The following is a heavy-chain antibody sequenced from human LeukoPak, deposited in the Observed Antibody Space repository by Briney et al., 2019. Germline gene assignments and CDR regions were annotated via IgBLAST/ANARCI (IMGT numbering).Heavy chain of an antibody. CDR1: GYSISSGYY. V-gene: IGHV4-38-2*02. J-gene: IGHJ4*02. D-gene: IGHD1-26*01. CDR3: ARSVGATPY. CDR2: IYHSGST. Sequence: SETLSLTCTVSGYSISSGYYWGWIRQPPGKGLEWIGSIYHSGSTYYNPSLKSRVTISVDTSKNPFSLKLSSVTAADTAVYYCARSVGATPYWGQGTLVTVSS.